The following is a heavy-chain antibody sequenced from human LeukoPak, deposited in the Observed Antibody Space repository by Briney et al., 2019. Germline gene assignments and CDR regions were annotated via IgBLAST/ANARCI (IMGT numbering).Heavy chain of an antibody. J-gene: IGHJ4*02. CDR2: ISYDGSNK. CDR1: GFTFSIYA. V-gene: IGHV3-30-3*01. CDR3: AREGMNYYDSSGWFDY. D-gene: IGHD3-22*01. Sequence: GRSLRLSCAASGFTFSIYAMHWVRQAPGKGLEWVAVISYDGSNKYYADSVKGRFTISRDNSKNTLYLQMNSLRAEDTAVYYCAREGMNYYDSSGWFDYWGQGTLVTVSS.